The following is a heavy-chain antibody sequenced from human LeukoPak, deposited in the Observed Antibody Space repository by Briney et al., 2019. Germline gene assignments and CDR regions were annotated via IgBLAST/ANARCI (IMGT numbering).Heavy chain of an antibody. J-gene: IGHJ5*02. D-gene: IGHD2-21*02. Sequence: SETLSLTCTVSGGSISTYYWSWIRQPPGKGLEWIGYIYYSGSTNYNPSLKSRVTISVDTSKNQFSLKLSSVTAADTAVYYCARAPPRWGPSNWFDPWGRGTLVTVSS. CDR3: ARAPPRWGPSNWFDP. V-gene: IGHV4-59*01. CDR2: IYYSGST. CDR1: GGSISTYY.